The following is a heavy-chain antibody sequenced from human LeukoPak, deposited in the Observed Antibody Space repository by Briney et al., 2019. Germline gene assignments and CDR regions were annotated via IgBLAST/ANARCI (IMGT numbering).Heavy chain of an antibody. CDR1: GGSISSSNW. D-gene: IGHD4-17*01. Sequence: PSETLSLTCAVSGGSISSSNWWSWVRQPPGKGLEWIGEIYHSGSTNYNPSLKSRVTISVDTSKNQFSLKLSSVTAADTAVYYCARARYGDYGYDYWGQGTLVTVSS. CDR3: ARARYGDYGYDY. CDR2: IYHSGST. J-gene: IGHJ4*02. V-gene: IGHV4-4*02.